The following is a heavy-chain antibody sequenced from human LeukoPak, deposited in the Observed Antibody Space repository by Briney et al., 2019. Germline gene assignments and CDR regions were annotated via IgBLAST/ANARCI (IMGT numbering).Heavy chain of an antibody. V-gene: IGHV1-69*06. J-gene: IGHJ6*04. D-gene: IGHD4-17*01. CDR1: GGTFSSYA. CDR2: IFPIFGTA. CDR3: ARELWVILRSPFYYYYGMDV. Sequence: SVKVSCKASGGTFSSYAISWVRQAPGQGLEWMGGIFPIFGTANYAQKFQGRVTITADKSTSTAYMELSSLRSEDTAVYYCARELWVILRSPFYYYYGMDVWGKGTTVTVSS.